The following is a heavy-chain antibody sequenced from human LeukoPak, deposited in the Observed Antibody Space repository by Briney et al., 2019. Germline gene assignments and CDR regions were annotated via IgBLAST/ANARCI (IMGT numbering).Heavy chain of an antibody. CDR2: TCGTGDIT. J-gene: IGHJ6*02. Sequence: GGSLRLSCATSGFTFSSSAMNWVRQAAGKGLEWVSSTCGTGDITYYADSVKGRFTVSRDNSNNMLYLQMNSLRADDTAIYFCAKGRSVSCYGAMVVWGQGTTVIVSS. D-gene: IGHD2-2*01. V-gene: IGHV3-23*01. CDR3: AKGRSVSCYGAMVV. CDR1: GFTFSSSA.